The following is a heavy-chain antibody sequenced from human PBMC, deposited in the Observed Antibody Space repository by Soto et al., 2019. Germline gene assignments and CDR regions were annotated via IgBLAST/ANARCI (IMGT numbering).Heavy chain of an antibody. CDR2: ISYTGSA. V-gene: IGHV4-59*01. CDR1: GGSINYSY. D-gene: IGHD4-17*01. Sequence: SETLSLTCTASGGSINYSYWTWIRQPPGKGLEWIGHISYTGSADYNASLKSRLTISVDTSKNQFSLKLSSVTAADTALYYCARVNYGDYYYGMDVWGQGTTVTV. J-gene: IGHJ6*02. CDR3: ARVNYGDYYYGMDV.